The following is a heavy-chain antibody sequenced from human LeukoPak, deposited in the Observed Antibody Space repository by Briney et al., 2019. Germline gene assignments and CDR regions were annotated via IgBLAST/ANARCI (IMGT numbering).Heavy chain of an antibody. Sequence: GGSLRLSCAASGFLFRTYWMTWVRQAPGKGLEWVANIKTDGSEQHYLDSVKGRFHISRDNANNSLSLQMNSLRAEDTAVYYCARDLRDGYNSALPYYFDYWGQGTLVTVSS. V-gene: IGHV3-7*01. J-gene: IGHJ4*02. CDR3: ARDLRDGYNSALPYYFDY. D-gene: IGHD5-24*01. CDR2: IKTDGSEQ. CDR1: GFLFRTYW.